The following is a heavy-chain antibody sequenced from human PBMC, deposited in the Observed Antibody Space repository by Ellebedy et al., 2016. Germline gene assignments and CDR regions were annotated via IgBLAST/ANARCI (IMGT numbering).Heavy chain of an antibody. CDR1: GYTFTSYG. J-gene: IGHJ6*03. CDR3: ARIPVAGRYYSFYMDV. V-gene: IGHV1-18*01. Sequence: ASVKVSCXASGYTFTSYGISWVRQAPGQGLEWMGWISAYNGNTNYAQKLQGRVTMTTDTSTSTAYMELRSLRSDDTAVYYCARIPVAGRYYSFYMDVWGKGTTVTVSS. CDR2: ISAYNGNT. D-gene: IGHD2-15*01.